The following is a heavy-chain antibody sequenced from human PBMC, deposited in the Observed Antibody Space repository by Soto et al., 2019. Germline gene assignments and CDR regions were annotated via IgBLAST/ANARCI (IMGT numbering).Heavy chain of an antibody. CDR3: AKGLLYYDFWSGYY. V-gene: IGHV3-23*01. CDR2: ISGSGGST. CDR1: GFTFSSYA. Sequence: PGGSLRLSCAASGFTFSSYAMSWVRQAPGKGLEWVSAISGSGGSTYYADSVKGRFTISRDNSKNTLYLQMNSLRAEDTAVYYCAKGLLYYDFWSGYYWGQGTLVTVSS. D-gene: IGHD3-3*01. J-gene: IGHJ4*02.